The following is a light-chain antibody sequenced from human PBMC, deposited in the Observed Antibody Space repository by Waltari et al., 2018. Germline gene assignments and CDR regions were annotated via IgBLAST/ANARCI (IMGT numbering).Light chain of an antibody. CDR2: GAS. CDR1: HSVSSSY. J-gene: IGKJ1*01. Sequence: EIVLTQSPGTLSLSPGDRATLSCRASHSVSSSYLAWYQQKPGQAPRVLIHGASNRATGIPDRFSGSGSGTDFTLTISRLEPEDFAVYYCQQYGSSPWTFGQGTKVEIK. CDR3: QQYGSSPWT. V-gene: IGKV3-20*01.